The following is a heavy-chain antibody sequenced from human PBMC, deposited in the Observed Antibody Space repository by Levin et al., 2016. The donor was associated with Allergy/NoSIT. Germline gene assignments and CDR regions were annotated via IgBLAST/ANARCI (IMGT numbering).Heavy chain of an antibody. Sequence: VRQMPGKGLEWMGAIYPGDSDTRYSPSFEGRVTFSVDASISTAYLQWGGLEASDSAMYYCALTYRRGLDILTGYYKYRFDYWGQGSLVTVSS. J-gene: IGHJ4*02. V-gene: IGHV5-51*01. CDR3: ALTYRRGLDILTGYYKYRFDY. D-gene: IGHD3-9*01. CDR2: IYPGDSDT.